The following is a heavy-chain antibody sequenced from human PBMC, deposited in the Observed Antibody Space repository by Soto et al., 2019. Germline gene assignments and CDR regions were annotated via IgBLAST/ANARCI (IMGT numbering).Heavy chain of an antibody. J-gene: IGHJ6*02. CDR1: GFTFSSYW. D-gene: IGHD3-10*01. V-gene: IGHV3-74*01. CDR3: ARDGLLWFGETYYYYGMDV. Sequence: LRLSCAASGFTFSSYWMHWVRQAPGKGLVWVSRINSDGSSTSYADSVKGRFTISRDNAKKTLYLQMNSLRAEDTAVYYCARDGLLWFGETYYYYGMDVWGQGTTVTVSS. CDR2: INSDGSST.